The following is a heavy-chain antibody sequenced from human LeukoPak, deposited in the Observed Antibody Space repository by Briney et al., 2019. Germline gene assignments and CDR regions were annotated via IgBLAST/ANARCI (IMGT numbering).Heavy chain of an antibody. CDR3: ARMVPAGTHNY. J-gene: IGHJ4*02. D-gene: IGHD2-2*01. V-gene: IGHV4-4*07. Sequence: SETLSLTCTVSGGSISSYYWSWIRQPAGKGLEWIGHIYASGSNDYNPSLKSRVTMSLDMAKNQFSLRLTSVTAADTAVYFCARMVPAGTHNYWGQGLQVTVSS. CDR1: GGSISSYY. CDR2: IYASGSN.